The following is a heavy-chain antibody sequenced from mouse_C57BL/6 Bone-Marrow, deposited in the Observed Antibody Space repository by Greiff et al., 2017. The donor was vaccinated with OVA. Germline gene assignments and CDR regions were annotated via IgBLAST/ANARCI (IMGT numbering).Heavy chain of an antibody. V-gene: IGHV5-4*01. CDR3: ARDRGIVNYFDY. Sequence: EVHLVESGGGLVKPGGSLKLSCAASGFTFSSYAMSWVRQTPEKRLEWVATISDGGSYTYYPDNVKGRFTISRDNAKNNLYLQMSHLKSEDTAMYYCARDRGIVNYFDYWGQGTTLTVSS. CDR2: ISDGGSYT. CDR1: GFTFSSYA. D-gene: IGHD2-5*01. J-gene: IGHJ2*01.